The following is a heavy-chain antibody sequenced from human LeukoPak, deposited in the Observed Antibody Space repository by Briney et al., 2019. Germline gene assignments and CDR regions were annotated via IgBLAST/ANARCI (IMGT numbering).Heavy chain of an antibody. Sequence: GGSLRLSYAASGFTFSSYAMSWVRQAPGKGLEWVSSISSSSSYIYYADSVKGRFTISRDNAKNSLYLQMNSLRAEDTAVYYCARLQGSSLDYWGRGTLVTVSS. CDR2: ISSSSSYI. D-gene: IGHD6-6*01. J-gene: IGHJ4*02. V-gene: IGHV3-21*01. CDR1: GFTFSSYA. CDR3: ARLQGSSLDY.